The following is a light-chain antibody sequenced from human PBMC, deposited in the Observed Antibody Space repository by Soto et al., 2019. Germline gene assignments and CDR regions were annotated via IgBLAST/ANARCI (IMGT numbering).Light chain of an antibody. J-gene: IGKJ1*01. CDR3: QQYNSYSRT. CDR1: QGISSY. CDR2: DAS. Sequence: AIRRTQSPSSLSVSTGDRVTITCRASQGISSYLAWYQQKPGKAPKLLIFDASSLESGVPSRFSGSGSGTEFTLTISSLQPDDFATYYCQQYNSYSRTFGQGTKVDIK. V-gene: IGKV1-8*01.